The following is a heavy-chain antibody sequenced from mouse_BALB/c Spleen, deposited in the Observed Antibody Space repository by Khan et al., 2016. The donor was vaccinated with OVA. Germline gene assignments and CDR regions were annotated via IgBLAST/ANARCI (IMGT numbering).Heavy chain of an antibody. D-gene: IGHD3-3*01. J-gene: IGHJ4*01. Sequence: EVQLQQSGPELVKPGASVKISCTTSGYTFTEYTLHWVKQSPGKSLEWIGVINPKNGVTSYNQKFQGKATLTVDKSSTTAYMEFRSLTSEDSAVDYGARDAGRYWGQGTSVTVSS. CDR3: ARDAGRY. V-gene: IGHV1-26*01. CDR2: INPKNGVT. CDR1: GYTFTEYT.